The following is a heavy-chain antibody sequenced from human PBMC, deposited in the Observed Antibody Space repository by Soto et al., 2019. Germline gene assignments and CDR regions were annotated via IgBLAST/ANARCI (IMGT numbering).Heavy chain of an antibody. Sequence: GGSLRLSCAASGFTFSSYWRSWVRQAPGKGLEWVANIKQDGSEKYYVDSVKGRFTISRDNAKNSLYLQMNSLRAEDTAVYYCARGRYYFDYWGQGTLVTVYS. CDR2: IKQDGSEK. V-gene: IGHV3-7*03. CDR3: ARGRYYFDY. J-gene: IGHJ4*02. CDR1: GFTFSSYW.